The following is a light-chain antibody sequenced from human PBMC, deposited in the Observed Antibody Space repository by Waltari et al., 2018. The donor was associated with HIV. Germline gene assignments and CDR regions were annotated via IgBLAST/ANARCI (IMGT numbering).Light chain of an antibody. CDR1: RNSASTY. CDR2: GIS. V-gene: IGKV3-20*01. J-gene: IGKJ1*01. CDR3: QQYGTSPWT. Sequence: EIVLTQSPGTLSLFSGERATVSCRASRNSASTYFAWYQQKPGQTPRLLIFGISNRAAGIPDRFSGSGSATDFTLTISRLEPEDSAVYYCQQYGTSPWTFGQGTKVEIK.